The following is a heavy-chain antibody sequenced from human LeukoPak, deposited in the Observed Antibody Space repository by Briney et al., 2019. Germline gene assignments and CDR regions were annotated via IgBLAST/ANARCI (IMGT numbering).Heavy chain of an antibody. CDR3: ARQITMVRGVTVTDWLDP. D-gene: IGHD3-10*01. Sequence: SETPSLTCTVSGGSISSSSYYWGWLRQPPGKGLEWIVSIYYSGSTYYNPSLKSRVTISADTSKNQFSLKLSSVTAADTAVYYCARQITMVRGVTVTDWLDPWGQGTLVTVSS. CDR2: IYYSGST. J-gene: IGHJ5*02. CDR1: GGSISSSSYY. V-gene: IGHV4-39*01.